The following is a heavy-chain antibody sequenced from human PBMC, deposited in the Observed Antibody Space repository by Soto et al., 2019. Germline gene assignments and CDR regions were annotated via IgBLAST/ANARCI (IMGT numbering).Heavy chain of an antibody. CDR2: ISGSGGST. D-gene: IGHD3-22*01. CDR3: AKEMLTMIVVVITPFDY. Sequence: GGSLRLSCAASGFTFSSYAMSWVRQAPGKGLEWVSAISGSGGSTYYADSVKGRFTISRDNSKNTLYLQMNSLRAEDTAVYYCAKEMLTMIVVVITPFDYWGQGTLVTVSS. J-gene: IGHJ4*02. V-gene: IGHV3-23*01. CDR1: GFTFSSYA.